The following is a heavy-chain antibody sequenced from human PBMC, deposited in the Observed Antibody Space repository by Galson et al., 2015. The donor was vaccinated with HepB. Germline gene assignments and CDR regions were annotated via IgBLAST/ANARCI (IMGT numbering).Heavy chain of an antibody. D-gene: IGHD3-10*01. CDR2: ISSSSSYI. CDR1: GFTFSSYS. Sequence: LRLSCAASGFTFSSYSMNWVRQAPGKGLEWVSSISSSSSYIYYADSVKGRFTISRDNAKNSLYLQMNSLRAEDTAVYYCARDQYSRYGSGSYSYYYYYMDVWGKGTTVTVS. V-gene: IGHV3-21*01. CDR3: ARDQYSRYGSGSYSYYYYYMDV. J-gene: IGHJ6*03.